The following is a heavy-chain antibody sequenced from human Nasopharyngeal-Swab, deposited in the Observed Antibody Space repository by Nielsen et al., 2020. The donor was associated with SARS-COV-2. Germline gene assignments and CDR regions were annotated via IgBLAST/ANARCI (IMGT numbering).Heavy chain of an antibody. D-gene: IGHD1-1*01. Sequence: GGSLRLSCAASGFTFSSYGMHWVRKAQGKGLEWVAVISYDGSNKYYADSVKGRFTISRDNSKNTLYLQMNSMRAEDTAVYYCAKGGGTTGTVGLDIWCPGTMVTVSS. CDR3: AKGGGTTGTVGLDI. J-gene: IGHJ3*02. CDR1: GFTFSSYG. V-gene: IGHV3-30*18. CDR2: ISYDGSNK.